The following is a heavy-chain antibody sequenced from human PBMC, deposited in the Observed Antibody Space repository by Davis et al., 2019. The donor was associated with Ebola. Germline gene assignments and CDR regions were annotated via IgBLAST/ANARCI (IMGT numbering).Heavy chain of an antibody. Sequence: PSETLSLTCTVSGGSISSSSYYWGWIRQPPGKGLEWIGSIYYSGSTYYNPSLKSRVTISVDTSKNQFSLKLSSVTAADTAVYYCARVVVPRRGWFDPWGQGTLVTVSS. CDR3: ARVVVPRRGWFDP. J-gene: IGHJ5*02. CDR2: IYYSGST. CDR1: GGSISSSSYY. D-gene: IGHD2-15*01. V-gene: IGHV4-39*07.